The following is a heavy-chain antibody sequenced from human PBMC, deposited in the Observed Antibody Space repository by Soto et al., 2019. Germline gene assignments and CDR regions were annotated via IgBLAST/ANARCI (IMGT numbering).Heavy chain of an antibody. CDR1: GGTFSSYS. Sequence: ASVNVSGKNSGGTFSSYSISWVRPAPGQGLEWMGGIIPIFGTANYAQKFQGRVTITADESTSTAYMELSSLRSEDTAVYYCAGFAGPLRQYDYWGQATLDTLSS. CDR3: AGFAGPLRQYDY. CDR2: IIPIFGTA. J-gene: IGHJ4*02. V-gene: IGHV1-69*13.